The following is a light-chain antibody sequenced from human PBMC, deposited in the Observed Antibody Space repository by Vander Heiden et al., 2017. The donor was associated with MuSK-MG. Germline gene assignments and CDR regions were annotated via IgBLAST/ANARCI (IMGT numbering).Light chain of an antibody. CDR2: PAS. CDR3: LWLSAYGSS. CDR1: QGISSY. V-gene: IGKV1-9*01. J-gene: IGKJ2*03. Sequence: QLTQSPSSLSASVGAPVTITCRASQGISSYLAWHPQKPGKPPKFLIYPASALLSPVPSTFPPCPSLTEFTLTMMILQPKDFTTYYCLWLSAYGSSF.